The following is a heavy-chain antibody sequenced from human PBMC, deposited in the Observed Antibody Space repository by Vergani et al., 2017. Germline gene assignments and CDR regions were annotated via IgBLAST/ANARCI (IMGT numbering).Heavy chain of an antibody. J-gene: IGHJ4*02. V-gene: IGHV4-38-2*02. D-gene: IGHD3-10*01. CDR2: IYHSGST. Sequence: QVQLQESGPGLVKPSETLSLTCTVSGYSISSGYYWGWIRQPPGKGLEWIGSIYHSGSTYYNPSLKSRVTISVDTSKNQFSLKLSSVTAADTAVYYCAGDQAHMVRGVTAPFDYWGQGTLVTVSS. CDR1: GYSISSGYY. CDR3: AGDQAHMVRGVTAPFDY.